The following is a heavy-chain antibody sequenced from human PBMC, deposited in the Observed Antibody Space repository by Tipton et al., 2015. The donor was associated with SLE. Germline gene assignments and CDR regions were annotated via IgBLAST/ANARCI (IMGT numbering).Heavy chain of an antibody. CDR1: GGSFNGYY. J-gene: IGHJ4*02. Sequence: LRLSCAVSGGSFNGYYWSWIRQPPGKGPEWIGEINHSGSTNYNPSLKSRVAISIGTSNNQFSLKLRSVTAADTAVYYCARCGGNFYALGYWGQGTLVTVSS. CDR3: ARCGGNFYALGY. CDR2: INHSGST. V-gene: IGHV4-34*01. D-gene: IGHD4-23*01.